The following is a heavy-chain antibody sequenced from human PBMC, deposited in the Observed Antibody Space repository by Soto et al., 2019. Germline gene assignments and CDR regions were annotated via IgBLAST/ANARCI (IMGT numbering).Heavy chain of an antibody. Sequence: PGGSLRLSCAASGFTFSSYSMNWVRQAPGKGLEWVSYISSSSSTIYYADPVKGRFTISRDNAKNSLYLQMSSLRAEDTAVYYCAKDTTFLAVAEVGVMDVWGQGTTVTVSS. J-gene: IGHJ6*02. D-gene: IGHD6-19*01. CDR2: ISSSSSTI. V-gene: IGHV3-48*01. CDR3: AKDTTFLAVAEVGVMDV. CDR1: GFTFSSYS.